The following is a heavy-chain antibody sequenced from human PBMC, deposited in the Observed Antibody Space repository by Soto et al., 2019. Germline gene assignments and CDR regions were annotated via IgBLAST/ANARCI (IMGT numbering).Heavy chain of an antibody. CDR2: IYHSGST. J-gene: IGHJ5*02. CDR1: SGSISSSNW. CDR3: ARVEFLGDYVWVRWFDP. D-gene: IGHD3-16*01. Sequence: SETLSLTCAVSSGSISSSNWWSWVRQPPGKGLEWIGEIYHSGSTNYNPSLKSRVTISVDKSKNQFSLKLSSVTAADTAVYYCARVEFLGDYVWVRWFDPWGQGTLDTVSS. V-gene: IGHV4-4*02.